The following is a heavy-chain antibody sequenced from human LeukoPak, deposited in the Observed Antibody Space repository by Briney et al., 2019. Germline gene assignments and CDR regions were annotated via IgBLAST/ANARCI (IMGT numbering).Heavy chain of an antibody. CDR1: GFTFSTYG. V-gene: IGHV3-7*01. CDR3: AREIEYSSSSLTHYYYYYYMDV. J-gene: IGHJ6*03. Sequence: GRSLRLSCAASGFTFSTYGMHWVRQAPGKELEWVANIKQDGDEKSYVASVKGRFTISRDNAKNSLYLQMKSLRAEDTAVYYCAREIEYSSSSLTHYYYYYYMDVWGKGTTVTVSS. D-gene: IGHD6-6*01. CDR2: IKQDGDEK.